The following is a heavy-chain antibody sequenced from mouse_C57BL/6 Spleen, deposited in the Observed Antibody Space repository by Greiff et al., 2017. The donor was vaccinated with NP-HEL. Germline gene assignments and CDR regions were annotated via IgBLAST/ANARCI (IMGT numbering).Heavy chain of an antibody. CDR3: TRLGYFDV. CDR2: IDPETGGT. CDR1: GYTFTDYE. Sequence: VKLQESGAELVRPGASVTLSCKASGYTFTDYEMHWVKQTPVHGLEWIGAIDPETGGTAYNQKFKGKAILTADKSSSTAYMELRSLTSEDSAVYYCTRLGYFDVWGTGTTVTVSS. J-gene: IGHJ1*03. V-gene: IGHV1-15*01.